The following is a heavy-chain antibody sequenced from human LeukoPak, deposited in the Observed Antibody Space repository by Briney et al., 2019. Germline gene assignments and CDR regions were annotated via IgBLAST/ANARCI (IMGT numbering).Heavy chain of an antibody. CDR2: ISGSGSTT. D-gene: IGHD2-15*01. CDR3: ARDWAYCSGGRCYSLDY. V-gene: IGHV3-23*01. J-gene: IGHJ4*02. Sequence: GGSLRLSCAASGFTFNNYAMSWVRQAPGKGLEWVSAISGSGSTTYYADSVKGRFTISRDNSKNTLYLQMNSLRAEDTAVYYCARDWAYCSGGRCYSLDYWGQGTLVTVSS. CDR1: GFTFNNYA.